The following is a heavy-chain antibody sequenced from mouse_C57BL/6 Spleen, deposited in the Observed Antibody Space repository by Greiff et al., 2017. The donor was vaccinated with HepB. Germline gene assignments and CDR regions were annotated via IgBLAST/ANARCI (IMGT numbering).Heavy chain of an antibody. CDR2: IDPETGGT. V-gene: IGHV1-15*01. J-gene: IGHJ2*01. CDR3: TSSDSSGYDY. Sequence: VQLQQSGAELVRPGASVTLSCKASGYTFTDYEMHWVKQTPVHGLEWIGAIDPETGGTAYNQKFKGKAILTADKSSSTAHMELRSLTSEDSAVYYCTSSDSSGYDYWGQGTTLTVSS. D-gene: IGHD3-2*01. CDR1: GYTFTDYE.